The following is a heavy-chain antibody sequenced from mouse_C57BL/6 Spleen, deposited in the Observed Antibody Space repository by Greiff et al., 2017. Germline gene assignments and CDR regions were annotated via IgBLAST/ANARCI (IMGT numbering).Heavy chain of an antibody. Sequence: EVKLVESGGGLVKPGGSLKLSCAASGFTFSSYAMSWVRQTPEKRLEWVATISDGGSYTNYPDNVKGRFTISRDNAKNNLYLQMSHLKSEDTAMYYFARDRRGIGLWYFDVWGTGTTVTVSS. CDR1: GFTFSSYA. V-gene: IGHV5-4*01. CDR3: ARDRRGIGLWYFDV. J-gene: IGHJ1*03. CDR2: ISDGGSYT.